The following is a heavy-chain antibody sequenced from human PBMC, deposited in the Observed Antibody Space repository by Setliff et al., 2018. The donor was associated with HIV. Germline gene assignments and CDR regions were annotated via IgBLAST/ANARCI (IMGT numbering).Heavy chain of an antibody. D-gene: IGHD7-27*01. V-gene: IGHV4-59*01. CDR1: GGSISSYY. Sequence: SETLSLTCTVSGGSISSYYWSWIRQPPGKGLEWIGYIYYSGSTNYNPSLKSRVTISVDTSKNQFSLKLSSVTAADTAVYYCARQLSNSLDFWGQGALVTVSS. J-gene: IGHJ4*02. CDR2: IYYSGST. CDR3: ARQLSNSLDF.